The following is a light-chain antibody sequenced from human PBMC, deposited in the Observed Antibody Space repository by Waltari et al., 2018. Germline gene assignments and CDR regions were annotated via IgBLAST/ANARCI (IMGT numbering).Light chain of an antibody. Sequence: QSALTQPASVSGSPGQSITISCTGTSSDIGDYKLVSWYQQHPGKAPKLIIYDVSNRPSGFSNRFSGSKSGNRASLTISGLQAEDEADYYCSSYRSTTTPCIFGSGTKVTVL. J-gene: IGLJ1*01. V-gene: IGLV2-14*03. CDR1: SSDIGDYKL. CDR2: DVS. CDR3: SSYRSTTTPCI.